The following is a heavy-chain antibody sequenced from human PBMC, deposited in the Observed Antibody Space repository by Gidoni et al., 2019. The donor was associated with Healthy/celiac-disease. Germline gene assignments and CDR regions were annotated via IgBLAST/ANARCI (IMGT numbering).Heavy chain of an antibody. Sequence: EVQLVESGGGLVKPGGSLRLSCAASGFTFSSYSMNWVRQAPGKGLEWVSSISSSSSYIYYADSVKGRFTISRDNAKNSLYLQMNSLRAEDTAVYYCARGGEYYDYIWGSYRYLIDYWGQGTLVTVSS. V-gene: IGHV3-21*01. CDR2: ISSSSSYI. CDR1: GFTFSSYS. D-gene: IGHD3-16*02. CDR3: ARGGEYYDYIWGSYRYLIDY. J-gene: IGHJ4*02.